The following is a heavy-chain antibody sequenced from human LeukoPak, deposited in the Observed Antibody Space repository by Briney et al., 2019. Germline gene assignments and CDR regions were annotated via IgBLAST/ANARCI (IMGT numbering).Heavy chain of an antibody. Sequence: KASETLSLTCTVSGGSISSYYWSWIRQPPGKGLEWIGYIYYSGSTNYNPSLKSRVTISVDTSKNQFSLKLSSVTAADTAVYYCARGGPAGYHPPSSRAHYGVEPPGGSPNHNFDLWGRGTLVTVSS. V-gene: IGHV4-59*12. CDR2: IYYSGST. CDR1: GGSISSYY. J-gene: IGHJ2*01. CDR3: ARGGPAGYHPPSSRAHYGVEPPGGSPNHNFDL. D-gene: IGHD3-3*01.